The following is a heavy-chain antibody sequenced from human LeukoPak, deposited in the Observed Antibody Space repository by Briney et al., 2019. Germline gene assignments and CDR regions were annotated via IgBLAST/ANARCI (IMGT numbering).Heavy chain of an antibody. J-gene: IGHJ2*01. Sequence: GGSLRLSCAASGFTVSSNYMSWVRQAPGKGLEWVSVIYSGGSTYYADSVKGRFTISRDNSKNTLYLQMNSLRAEDTAVYYCARGDYGDYSGWYFDLWGRGTLVTVSS. D-gene: IGHD4-17*01. CDR2: IYSGGST. CDR1: GFTVSSNY. V-gene: IGHV3-66*01. CDR3: ARGDYGDYSGWYFDL.